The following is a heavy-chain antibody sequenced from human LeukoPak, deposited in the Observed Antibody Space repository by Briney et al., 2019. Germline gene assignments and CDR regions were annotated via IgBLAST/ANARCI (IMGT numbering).Heavy chain of an antibody. Sequence: GESLKISCQGSGYSFTSYWIGWVRQMPGKGLEWMGIIYPGDSDTRYSPSFQGQVTISADKSISTAYLQWSSLKASDTAMYYCARHVDYYDSSGYEYWFDPWGQGTLVTVSS. D-gene: IGHD3-22*01. J-gene: IGHJ5*02. CDR3: ARHVDYYDSSGYEYWFDP. V-gene: IGHV5-51*01. CDR1: GYSFTSYW. CDR2: IYPGDSDT.